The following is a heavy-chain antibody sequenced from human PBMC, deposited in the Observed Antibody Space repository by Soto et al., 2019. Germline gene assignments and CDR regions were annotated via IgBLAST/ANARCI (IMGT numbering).Heavy chain of an antibody. CDR3: ARRTYYDSSGHLPNDAFDI. CDR1: GYTFTSYA. J-gene: IGHJ3*02. V-gene: IGHV1-3*01. Sequence: ASVKVSCKASGYTFTSYAMHWVRQAPGQRLEWMGWINAGNGNTKYSQKFQGRVTITRDTSASTAYMELSSLRSEDTAVYYCARRTYYDSSGHLPNDAFDIWGQGTMVTVSS. CDR2: INAGNGNT. D-gene: IGHD3-22*01.